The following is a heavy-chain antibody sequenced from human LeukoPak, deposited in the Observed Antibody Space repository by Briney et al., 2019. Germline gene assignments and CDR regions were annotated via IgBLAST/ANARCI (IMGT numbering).Heavy chain of an antibody. Sequence: PGGSLRLSCAASGFTFSSYSMNWVRQAPGKGLEWVSSISSSSSYIYYADSVKGRFTISRDNAKDSLYLQMNSLRAEDTAVYYCARGTMDYDFWSGSYYFDYWGQGTLVTVSS. CDR1: GFTFSSYS. D-gene: IGHD3-3*01. CDR3: ARGTMDYDFWSGSYYFDY. V-gene: IGHV3-21*01. J-gene: IGHJ4*02. CDR2: ISSSSSYI.